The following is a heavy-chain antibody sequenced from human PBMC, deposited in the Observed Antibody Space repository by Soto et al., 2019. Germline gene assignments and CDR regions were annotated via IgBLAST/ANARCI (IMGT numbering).Heavy chain of an antibody. CDR3: ARDQYYYDSRPGTFDP. CDR1: GGSISSGDYY. CDR2: IYYSGST. J-gene: IGHJ5*02. D-gene: IGHD3-22*01. V-gene: IGHV4-30-4*01. Sequence: QVQLQESGPGLVKPSQTLSLTCTVSGGSISSGDYYWSWIRQPPGKGLEWIGYIYYSGSTYYNPSLKSRVTISVDTSKNQFALKLSSVTAADTAVYYCARDQYYYDSRPGTFDPWGQGTLVTVSS.